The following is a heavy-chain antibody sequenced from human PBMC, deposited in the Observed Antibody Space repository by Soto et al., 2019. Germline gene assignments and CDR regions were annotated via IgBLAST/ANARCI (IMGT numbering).Heavy chain of an antibody. Sequence: VSVKVTCKASGYTFTSYGISWVRQAPGQGLEWMGWISAYNGNTNYAQKLPGRVTMTTDTSTRTAYMELRSLRSDDTAVYYCARVGGQGTGNTKVYYGMDVWGQGTTVTVYS. CDR1: GYTFTSYG. J-gene: IGHJ6*01. V-gene: IGHV1-18*01. CDR3: ARVGGQGTGNTKVYYGMDV. CDR2: ISAYNGNT. D-gene: IGHD3-10*01.